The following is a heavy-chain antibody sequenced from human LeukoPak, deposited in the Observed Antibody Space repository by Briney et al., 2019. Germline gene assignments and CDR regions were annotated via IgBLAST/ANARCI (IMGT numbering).Heavy chain of an antibody. V-gene: IGHV3-74*01. D-gene: IGHD1-26*01. Sequence: GGSLRLSCVASGFTFSSHWMHWVRRAPGKGLVWVSRVSSDGSSTRYADSVQGRFTISRDNVKNTLYLQLNSLRAGDTAVYYCARGGSPPEALGDAFDIWGQGTMVTVSS. CDR2: VSSDGSST. CDR1: GFTFSSHW. CDR3: ARGGSPPEALGDAFDI. J-gene: IGHJ3*02.